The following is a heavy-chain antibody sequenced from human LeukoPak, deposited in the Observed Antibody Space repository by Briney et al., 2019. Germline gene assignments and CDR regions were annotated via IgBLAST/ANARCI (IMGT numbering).Heavy chain of an antibody. CDR1: GYSISSSYY. CDR2: INDRGNT. Sequence: SETLSLTCTVSGYSISSSYYWGWIRQPPGKGLEWIAFINDRGNTNYIPSLMSRVTISMDTFKSQFSLTLNSVTPADAGVYFCARSSSASYHHAFGLWGQGILVTVSP. CDR3: ARSSSASYHHAFGL. D-gene: IGHD3-10*01. J-gene: IGHJ4*02. V-gene: IGHV4-38-2*02.